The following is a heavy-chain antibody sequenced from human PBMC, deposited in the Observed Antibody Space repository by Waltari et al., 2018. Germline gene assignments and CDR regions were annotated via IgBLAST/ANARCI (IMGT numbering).Heavy chain of an antibody. V-gene: IGHV3-53*01. Sequence: EVQLVESGGGLIQTGGSLRLSCVASGFTVSSTYMNWVRQAAGKGLEWVSVIYNGENTYYTDSVKGRYTISADNSKNSLYLQMNGLRVEDTAVDYCARGEQWPTVVRQWGQGTLVTVSS. CDR2: IYNGENT. D-gene: IGHD6-19*01. CDR1: GFTVSSTY. J-gene: IGHJ4*02. CDR3: ARGEQWPTVVRQ.